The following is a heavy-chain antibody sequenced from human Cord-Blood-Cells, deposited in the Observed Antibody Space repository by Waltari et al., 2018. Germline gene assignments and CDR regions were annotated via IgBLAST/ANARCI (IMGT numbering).Heavy chain of an antibody. V-gene: IGHV4-61*09. CDR1: GGSISRGSYY. CDR2: IYTSGST. Sequence: QVQLQESGPGLVKPSQTLSLTCPVSGGSISRGSYYWSWIRQPAGKGLEWIGYIYTSGSTNYNPSLKSRVTISVDTSKNQFSLKLSSVTAADTAVYYCARAPHTYYDFWSGYYPFTFDYWGQGTLVTVSS. D-gene: IGHD3-3*01. CDR3: ARAPHTYYDFWSGYYPFTFDY. J-gene: IGHJ4*02.